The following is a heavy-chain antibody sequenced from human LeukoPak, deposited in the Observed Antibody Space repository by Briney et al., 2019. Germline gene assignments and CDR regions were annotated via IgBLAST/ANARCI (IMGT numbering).Heavy chain of an antibody. CDR2: IDWDDDK. D-gene: IGHD3-3*01. CDR3: AHSGGGAPGWSGYSYDAFDI. J-gene: IGHJ3*02. V-gene: IGHV2-70*12. Sequence: SGPTLVNPTQTLTLTCTFSGFSLRTSGMCVSWIRQPPGKALEWLARIDWDDDKYYSTSLKTRLTITKDTSKNQVVLTMTNMDPVDTATYYCAHSGGGAPGWSGYSYDAFDIWGQGTMVTVSS. CDR1: GFSLRTSGMC.